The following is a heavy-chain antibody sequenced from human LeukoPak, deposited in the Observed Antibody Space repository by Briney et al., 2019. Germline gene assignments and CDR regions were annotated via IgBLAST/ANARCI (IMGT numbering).Heavy chain of an antibody. J-gene: IGHJ5*02. Sequence: KPSETLSLTCAVYGGSFSGYYWSWLRQPPGKGLEWIGEINHSGSTNYNPSLKSRVTISVDTSKNQFSLKLSSVTAADTAVYYCARVSYDSSGYYYGAWFDPWGQGTLVTVSS. CDR1: GGSFSGYY. CDR2: INHSGST. CDR3: ARVSYDSSGYYYGAWFDP. V-gene: IGHV4-34*01. D-gene: IGHD3-22*01.